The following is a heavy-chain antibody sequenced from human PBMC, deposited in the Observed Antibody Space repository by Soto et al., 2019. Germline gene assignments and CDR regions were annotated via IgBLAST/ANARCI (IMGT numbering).Heavy chain of an antibody. CDR3: AKGGKGELSLSVFDY. Sequence: EVQLLESGGGLVQPGGSLRLSCAASGFTFSSYAMNWVRQAPGKGLEWVSAISGSGGSTYYADSVKGRFTISRDNSKNTLYLQMNSLRAEDTAVYYCAKGGKGELSLSVFDYWGQGTLVTVSS. D-gene: IGHD3-16*02. V-gene: IGHV3-23*01. CDR2: ISGSGGST. J-gene: IGHJ4*02. CDR1: GFTFSSYA.